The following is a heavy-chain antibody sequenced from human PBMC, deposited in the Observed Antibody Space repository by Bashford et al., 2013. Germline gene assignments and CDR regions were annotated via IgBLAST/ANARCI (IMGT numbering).Heavy chain of an antibody. D-gene: IGHD5-18*01. CDR3: AGPLGGYSYGPRDYYGMDV. J-gene: IGHJ6*02. V-gene: IGHV3-7*03. Sequence: GSLRLSCAASGFNFRNHWMTWVRQVPGQGPMWVAKIKEDGSVTHYAQKFQGRVTITADESTSTAYMELSSLRSEDTAVYYCAGPLGGYSYGPRDYYGMDVWGQGTTVTVSS. CDR2: IKEDGSVT. CDR1: GFNFRNHW.